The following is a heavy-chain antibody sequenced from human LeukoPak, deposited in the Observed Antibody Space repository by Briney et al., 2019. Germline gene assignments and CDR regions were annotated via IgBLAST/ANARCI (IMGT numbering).Heavy chain of an antibody. D-gene: IGHD6-13*01. J-gene: IGHJ3*02. V-gene: IGHV1-2*02. CDR1: GYTFTDYY. CDR2: INPNSGDT. Sequence: ASVKVSCKASGYTFTDYYMHWVRQAPGQGLEWMGWINPNSGDTNYAQKFRGRVTITRNTSISTAYMELSSLRSEDTAVYYCARGRGGSSSSIFDIWGQGTMVTVSS. CDR3: ARGRGGSSSSIFDI.